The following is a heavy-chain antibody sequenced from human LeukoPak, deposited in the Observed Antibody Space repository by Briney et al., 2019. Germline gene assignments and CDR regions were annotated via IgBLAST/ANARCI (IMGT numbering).Heavy chain of an antibody. D-gene: IGHD5/OR15-5a*01. J-gene: IGHJ3*02. CDR1: GFTFSKFA. V-gene: IGHV3-53*01. Sequence: PGGSLRLSCAASGFTFSKFAVNWVRQAPGKGLEWVSVIYSGGSTYYADSVKGRFTISRDNSKNTLYLQMNSLRAEDTAVYYCAREGSTDAFDIWGQGTMVTVSS. CDR3: AREGSTDAFDI. CDR2: IYSGGST.